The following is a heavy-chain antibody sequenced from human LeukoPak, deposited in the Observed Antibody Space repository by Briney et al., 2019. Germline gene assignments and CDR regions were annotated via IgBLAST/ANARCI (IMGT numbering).Heavy chain of an antibody. CDR2: MNPYSGNT. V-gene: IGHV1-8*01. CDR1: GYTFTSYD. Sequence: ASVNLSCKASGYTFTSYDINSVRQAAGHRLKWWRWMNPYSGNTGYAQKSQGRVATTRNTSIITAYMELSSLRSEDTGVYYCARRWANGGYRRRYFDYWGQGTLVTVSS. CDR3: ARRWANGGYRRRYFDY. D-gene: IGHD5-12*01. J-gene: IGHJ4*02.